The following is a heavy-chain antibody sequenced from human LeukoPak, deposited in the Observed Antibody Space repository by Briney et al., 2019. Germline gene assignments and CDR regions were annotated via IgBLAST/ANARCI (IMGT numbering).Heavy chain of an antibody. CDR3: ARGVTVNWFDP. CDR1: GYTFTSYY. V-gene: IGHV1-46*01. CDR2: INPSGGST. D-gene: IGHD3-10*01. J-gene: IGHJ5*02. Sequence: ASVKVSCKASGYTFTSYYMHWVRQAPGQGLEWMGIINPSGGSTSYAQKFQGRVTMTRDTSKNQFSLKLSSVTAADTAVCYCARGVTVNWFDPWGQGTLVTVSS.